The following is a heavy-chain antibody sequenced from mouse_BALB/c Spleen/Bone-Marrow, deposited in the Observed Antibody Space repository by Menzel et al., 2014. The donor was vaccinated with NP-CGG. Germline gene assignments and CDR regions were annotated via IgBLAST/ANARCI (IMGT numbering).Heavy chain of an antibody. Sequence: EVQLVESGGGLVKLGGSLKLSCAASGFTFSSYYMSWVRQTPEKRLEFVAAINSNGGSTYYPDTVKGRFTISRDNAKNTLYLQMSSLKSEDTALYYCARHGGYGNYFDYWGQGTTLTVSS. CDR1: GFTFSSYY. J-gene: IGHJ2*01. CDR3: ARHGGYGNYFDY. D-gene: IGHD2-10*02. V-gene: IGHV5-6-2*01. CDR2: INSNGGST.